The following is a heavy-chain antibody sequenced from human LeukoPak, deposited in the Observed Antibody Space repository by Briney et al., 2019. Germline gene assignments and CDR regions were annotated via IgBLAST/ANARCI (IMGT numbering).Heavy chain of an antibody. D-gene: IGHD3-3*01. CDR3: ARGTYYDFWSGYLPYYFDY. J-gene: IGHJ4*02. V-gene: IGHV4-61*01. Sequence: PSETLSLTCTVSGGSVSSGSYYWSWIRQPPGKGLEWIGYIYYSGSTNYNPSLKSRVTISVDTSKNQFSLKLSSVTAADTAVYYCARGTYYDFWSGYLPYYFDYWGQGTLVTVSS. CDR2: IYYSGST. CDR1: GGSVSSGSYY.